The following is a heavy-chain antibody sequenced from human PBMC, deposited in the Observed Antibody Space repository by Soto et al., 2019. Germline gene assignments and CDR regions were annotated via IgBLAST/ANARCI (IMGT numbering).Heavy chain of an antibody. Sequence: QVQLVQSGAEVKKPWASMKVSCKASGYTFTTHGISWVRQAPGQGLEWMGWVSGDNGHTNYAQSLQGRVNMTTDTTPNTAYVRQRIMISDAKAVYYCARDLGYCRSGTCNRKWFHPWSEGNLVTVSS. D-gene: IGHD1-26*01. J-gene: IGHJ5*02. V-gene: IGHV1-18*01. CDR2: VSGDNGHT. CDR1: GYTFTTHG. CDR3: ARDLGYCRSGTCNRKWFHP.